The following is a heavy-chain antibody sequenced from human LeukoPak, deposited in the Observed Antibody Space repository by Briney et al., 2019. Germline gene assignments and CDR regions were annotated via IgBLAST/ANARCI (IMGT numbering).Heavy chain of an antibody. D-gene: IGHD6-19*01. J-gene: IGHJ4*02. CDR2: IKQDGNEK. CDR1: GFTFGSPP. CDR3: AREGWYCFDY. Sequence: GGSLRLSCAASGFTFGSPPMSWVRQAPGKGLEWVANIKQDGNEKHYVDSVKGRFTISSDNAKNSVYLQMNSLRVEDTAVYYCAREGWYCFDYWGQGTLVTVSS. V-gene: IGHV3-7*01.